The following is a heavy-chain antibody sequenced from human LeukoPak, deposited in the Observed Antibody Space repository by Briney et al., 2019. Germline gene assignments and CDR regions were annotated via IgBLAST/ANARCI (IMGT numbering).Heavy chain of an antibody. J-gene: IGHJ4*02. CDR3: AREGIQLWLPVY. CDR2: ISYDGSNK. D-gene: IGHD5-18*01. Sequence: GGSLRLSCAASGFTFSSYAMHWVRQAPGKGLEWVAVISYDGSNKYYADSVKGRFTISRDNSKNTLYLQMNSLRAEDTAVYYCAREGIQLWLPVYWGQGTLVTVSS. CDR1: GFTFSSYA. V-gene: IGHV3-30*01.